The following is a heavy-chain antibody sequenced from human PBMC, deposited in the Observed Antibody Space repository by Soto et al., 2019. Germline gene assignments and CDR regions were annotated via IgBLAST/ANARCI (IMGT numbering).Heavy chain of an antibody. J-gene: IGHJ5*02. Sequence: QVQLVQSGAEVKKPGSSVKVSCKASGGTFSSYTISWVRQAPGQGLEWMGRIIPILGIANYAQKFQGRVTSTADKATGTAYMELSSLRSEDTAVYYCARDLGGGTWFDPWGQGTLVTVSS. CDR1: GGTFSSYT. D-gene: IGHD1-26*01. CDR3: ARDLGGGTWFDP. CDR2: IIPILGIA. V-gene: IGHV1-69*08.